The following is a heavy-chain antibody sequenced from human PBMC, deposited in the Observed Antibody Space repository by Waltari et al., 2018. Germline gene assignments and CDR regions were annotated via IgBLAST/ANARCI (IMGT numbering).Heavy chain of an antibody. J-gene: IGHJ4*02. Sequence: EVQLLESGGGLVQPGGSLRLSCAASGFTFSSYAMSWVRQAPGKGLEWVSTITGRGGSTYYADSVKGRFTISRDNSKNTLFLQVNSLRAEDTAVYYCVSGKYIDHWGQGTLVTVSS. D-gene: IGHD3-10*01. CDR2: ITGRGGST. CDR1: GFTFSSYA. V-gene: IGHV3-23*01. CDR3: VSGKYIDH.